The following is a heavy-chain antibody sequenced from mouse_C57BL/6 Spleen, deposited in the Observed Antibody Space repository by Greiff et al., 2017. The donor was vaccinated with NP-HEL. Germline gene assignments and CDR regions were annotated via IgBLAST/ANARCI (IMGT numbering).Heavy chain of an antibody. CDR2: ISDGGSYT. CDR1: GFTFSSYA. V-gene: IGHV5-4*03. CDR3: ARLYYDYEDY. J-gene: IGHJ2*01. D-gene: IGHD2-4*01. Sequence: EVKLEESGGGLVKPGGSLKLSCAASGFTFSSYAMSWVRQTPEKRLEWVATISDGGSYTYYPDNVKGRFTISRDNAKNNLYLQMSHLKSEDTAMYYCARLYYDYEDYWGQGTTLTVSS.